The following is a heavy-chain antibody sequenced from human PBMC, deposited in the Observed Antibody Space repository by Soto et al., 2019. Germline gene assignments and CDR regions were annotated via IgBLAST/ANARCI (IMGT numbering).Heavy chain of an antibody. Sequence: DGSNGVSAESVKGRFTISRDNSKNTLYLQMTSLRAEDTAVYYCARDPRTARASAMDVRGQGTTVTVSS. J-gene: IGHJ6*02. V-gene: IGHV3-33*01. CDR2: DGSNG. D-gene: IGHD6-6*01. CDR3: ARDPRTARASAMDV.